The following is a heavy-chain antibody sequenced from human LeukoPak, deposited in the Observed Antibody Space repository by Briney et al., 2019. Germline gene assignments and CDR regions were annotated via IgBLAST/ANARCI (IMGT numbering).Heavy chain of an antibody. D-gene: IGHD1-14*01. J-gene: IGHJ4*02. V-gene: IGHV4-31*03. CDR3: ARGTDPEYYFDY. Sequence: SETLSLTCTVSGGSISSGGYYWSWIRQHPGKGLEWIGFIYYSGSTYYNPSLKSRVTISVGTSKNQFSLKLSPVTAADTAVYYCARGTDPEYYFDYWGQGTLVTVSS. CDR2: IYYSGST. CDR1: GGSISSGGYY.